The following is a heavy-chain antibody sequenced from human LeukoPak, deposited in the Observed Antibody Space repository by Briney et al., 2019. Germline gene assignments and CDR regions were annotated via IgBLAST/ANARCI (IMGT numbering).Heavy chain of an antibody. V-gene: IGHV3-33*06. CDR1: GFTFSSYG. CDR2: IWYDGSNK. Sequence: GRSLRLSCAASGFTFSSYGMHWVRQAPGKGLEWVAVIWYDGSNKYYADSVKGRFTISRDNSKSTLYLQMNSLRAEDTAVYYCAKDRGKYSNYGPYYMDVWGKGTTVTVSS. CDR3: AKDRGKYSNYGPYYMDV. J-gene: IGHJ6*03. D-gene: IGHD4-11*01.